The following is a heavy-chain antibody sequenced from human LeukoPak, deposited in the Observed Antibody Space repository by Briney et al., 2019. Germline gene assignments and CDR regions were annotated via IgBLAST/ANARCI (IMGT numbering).Heavy chain of an antibody. CDR3: ARTRRYCSGGSCLYYFDY. D-gene: IGHD2-15*01. Sequence: PGGSLRLSCAASGFTFSSYWMSWVRQAPGKGLEWVANIKQDGSEKYYVGSVKGRFTISRDNAKNSLYLQMNSLRAEDTAVYYCARTRRYCSGGSCLYYFDYWGQGTLVTVSS. CDR1: GFTFSSYW. CDR2: IKQDGSEK. V-gene: IGHV3-7*01. J-gene: IGHJ4*02.